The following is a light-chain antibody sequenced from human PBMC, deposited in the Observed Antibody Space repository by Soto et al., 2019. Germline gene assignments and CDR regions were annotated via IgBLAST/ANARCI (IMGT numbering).Light chain of an antibody. Sequence: QSALTQPRSVSGSPGQSVTISCTGTSSDFGGYNYVSWYQHRPGKAPKLMIYDVSERPSGVPDRFSGSKSGNTASLTISGLQAEDEADYYCCSYAGTFYVFGTGTKLTVL. CDR3: CSYAGTFYV. CDR1: SSDFGGYNY. V-gene: IGLV2-11*01. J-gene: IGLJ1*01. CDR2: DVS.